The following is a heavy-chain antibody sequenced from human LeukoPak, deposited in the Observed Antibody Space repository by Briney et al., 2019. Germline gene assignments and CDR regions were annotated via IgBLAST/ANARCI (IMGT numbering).Heavy chain of an antibody. Sequence: AASVKVSCKASGYTFTGYYMHWVRQAPGQGLEWMGWINPNSGGTNYAQKFQGRVTMTRDTSISTAYVELGRLRSDDTAVYYCAREVWGSGWVLAFDIWGQGTMVTVSS. D-gene: IGHD6-25*01. CDR2: INPNSGGT. V-gene: IGHV1-2*02. CDR1: GYTFTGYY. J-gene: IGHJ3*02. CDR3: AREVWGSGWVLAFDI.